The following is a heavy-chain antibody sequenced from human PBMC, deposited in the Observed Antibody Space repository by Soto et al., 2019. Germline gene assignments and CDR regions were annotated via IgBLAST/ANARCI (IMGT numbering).Heavy chain of an antibody. J-gene: IGHJ6*02. CDR2: INAGNGNT. CDR1: GYTFTSYA. D-gene: IGHD2-15*01. CDR3: ARGTVVVAATYYYYGMDV. V-gene: IGHV1-3*01. Sequence: ASVKVSFKASGYTFTSYAMHWVRQAPGQRLEWMGCINAGNGNTKYSQKFQGRVTITRDTSASTAYMELSSLRSKDTAVYYCARGTVVVAATYYYYGMDVWGQGTTVTVSS.